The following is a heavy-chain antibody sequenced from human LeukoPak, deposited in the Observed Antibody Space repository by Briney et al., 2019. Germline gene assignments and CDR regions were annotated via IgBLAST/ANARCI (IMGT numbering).Heavy chain of an antibody. CDR3: ARDARGSFPLDY. J-gene: IGHJ4*02. Sequence: SETLSLTCAVYGGSFSGYYWSWIRQPPGKGLEWIGEINHSGSTNYNPSLKSRVTISVDTSKNQFSLKLSSVTAADTAVYYCARDARGSFPLDYWGQGTLVTVSS. D-gene: IGHD3-16*01. CDR2: INHSGST. CDR1: GGSFSGYY. V-gene: IGHV4-34*01.